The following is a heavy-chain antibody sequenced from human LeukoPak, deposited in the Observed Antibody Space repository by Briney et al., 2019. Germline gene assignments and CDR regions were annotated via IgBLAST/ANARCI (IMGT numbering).Heavy chain of an antibody. J-gene: IGHJ6*02. CDR2: MNPNSGNT. D-gene: IGHD6-6*01. Sequence: GASVKVSCKASGYTFTSYDINWVRQATGQGLEWMGWMNPNSGNTGYAQKFQGRVTMTRNTSISTAYMELSSLRSEDTAVYYCARLNPASYYYYYYGMDVWGQGTTVTVS. CDR3: ARLNPASYYYYYYGMDV. V-gene: IGHV1-8*01. CDR1: GYTFTSYD.